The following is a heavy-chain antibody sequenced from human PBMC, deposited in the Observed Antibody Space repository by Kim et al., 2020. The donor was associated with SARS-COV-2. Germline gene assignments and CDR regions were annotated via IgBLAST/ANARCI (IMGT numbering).Heavy chain of an antibody. J-gene: IGHJ4*02. D-gene: IGHD1-26*01. CDR2: IRSKANNYAT. Sequence: GGSLRLSCGASGFTFSGSAMHWVRQASGKGLEWVGRIRSKANNYATAYGASVKGRFTISRDDSKNTAYLQMNSLKTEDTAVYYCTRLREDVGANDYWGQGTLVTVPS. CDR3: TRLREDVGANDY. CDR1: GFTFSGSA. V-gene: IGHV3-73*01.